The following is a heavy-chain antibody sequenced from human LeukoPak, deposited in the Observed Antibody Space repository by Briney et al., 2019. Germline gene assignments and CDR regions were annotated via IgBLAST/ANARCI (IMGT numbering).Heavy chain of an antibody. CDR1: GGTFSSYA. Sequence: SVKVSCKASGGTFSSYAISWVRQAPGQGLEWMGGIIPIFGTANYAQKFQGRVTITADESTSTAYMELSSLRSEDTAVYYCATGSLIPAAKPPYYYYYMDVWGKGTTVTVSS. CDR2: IIPIFGTA. CDR3: ATGSLIPAAKPPYYYYYMDV. J-gene: IGHJ6*03. D-gene: IGHD2-2*02. V-gene: IGHV1-69*13.